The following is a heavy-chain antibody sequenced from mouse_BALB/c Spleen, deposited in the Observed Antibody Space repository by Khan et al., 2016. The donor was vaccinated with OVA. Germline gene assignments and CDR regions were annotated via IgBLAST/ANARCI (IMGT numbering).Heavy chain of an antibody. Sequence: EVQLQQSGAELVKPGASVKLSCTASGFNIKDSYMHWVTQRPDQGLEWIGRIDPANGNTKYDPTFQGKATMTADTSSNTAYLQLSSLTSEDTAIYYCATLYSNPFAYWGQGTLVTVSA. CDR1: GFNIKDSY. J-gene: IGHJ3*01. CDR2: IDPANGNT. V-gene: IGHV14-3*02. CDR3: ATLYSNPFAY. D-gene: IGHD2-5*01.